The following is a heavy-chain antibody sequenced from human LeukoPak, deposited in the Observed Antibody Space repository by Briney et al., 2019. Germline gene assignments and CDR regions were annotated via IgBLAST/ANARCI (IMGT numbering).Heavy chain of an antibody. CDR1: GGSMSDIEW. CDR2: IFHTENT. J-gene: IGHJ4*02. Sequence: SETLSLTCGVSGGSMSDIEWCTWVRPPPGKGLEWIGEIFHTENTKYNASLESRVTMSVDKSKTEFSLNLRSVTAADTAVYYCLRYVLRAVIADYRGQGTPVTVSS. D-gene: IGHD3-10*01. CDR3: LRYVLRAVIADY. V-gene: IGHV4-4*02.